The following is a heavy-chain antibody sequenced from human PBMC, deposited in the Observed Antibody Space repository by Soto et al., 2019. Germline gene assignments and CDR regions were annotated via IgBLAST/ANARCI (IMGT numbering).Heavy chain of an antibody. J-gene: IGHJ6*03. D-gene: IGHD3-10*01. CDR2: IYYSGST. Sequence: SETLSLTCTVSGGSISSYYWSWIRQPPGKGLEWIGYIYYSGSTNYNPSLKSRVTISVDTSKNQFSLKLSSVTAADTAVYYCARFYGSGSYYYYYYMDVWGKGTTVTVSS. CDR1: GGSISSYY. V-gene: IGHV4-59*01. CDR3: ARFYGSGSYYYYYYMDV.